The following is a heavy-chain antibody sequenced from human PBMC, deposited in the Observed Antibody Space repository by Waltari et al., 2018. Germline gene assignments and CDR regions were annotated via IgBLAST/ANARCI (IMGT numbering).Heavy chain of an antibody. CDR3: ARGREPGLVVLPADV. CDR2: INPFLDVT. V-gene: IGHV1-69*09. Sequence: QVQLVQSEAEAKKPGSSVKVSCRACGGTFSNYASNWVRLAPGQGLEWMGRINPFLDVTKYAGNSQGRVTFTADQSTGTAFMELSSLRSDDTAVYYCARGREPGLVVLPADVWGQGTTVTVAS. CDR1: GGTFSNYA. D-gene: IGHD2-2*01. J-gene: IGHJ6*02.